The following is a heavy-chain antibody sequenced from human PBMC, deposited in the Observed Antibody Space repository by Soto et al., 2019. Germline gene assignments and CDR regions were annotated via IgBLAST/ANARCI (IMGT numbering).Heavy chain of an antibody. CDR1: GGSISSSNW. D-gene: IGHD6-13*01. V-gene: IGHV4-4*02. J-gene: IGHJ6*02. CDR2: IYHSGST. Sequence: LETLSLTCAVSGGSISSSNWWSWVRQPPGKGLEWIGEIYHSGSTNYNPSLKSRVTISVDKSKNQFSLKLSSVTAADTAVYYCARRPAAGVYYYYGMDVWGQGTTVTVSS. CDR3: ARRPAAGVYYYYGMDV.